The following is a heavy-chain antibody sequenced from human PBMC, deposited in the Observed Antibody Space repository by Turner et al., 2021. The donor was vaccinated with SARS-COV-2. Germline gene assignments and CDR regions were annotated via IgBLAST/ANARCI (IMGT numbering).Heavy chain of an antibody. Sequence: QVQLQESGPGLVKPSETLSLTCAVSGGSISSDYWSWIRQPPGKGLEWIGYIYYSGSTNYNPSLKSRITMSVNTSKNQFALKLSSVTAADTAVYYCASYYYDSSGYHYAFDYWGRGILVTVSS. CDR1: GGSISSDY. CDR3: ASYYYDSSGYHYAFDY. CDR2: IYYSGST. J-gene: IGHJ4*02. D-gene: IGHD3-22*01. V-gene: IGHV4-59*01.